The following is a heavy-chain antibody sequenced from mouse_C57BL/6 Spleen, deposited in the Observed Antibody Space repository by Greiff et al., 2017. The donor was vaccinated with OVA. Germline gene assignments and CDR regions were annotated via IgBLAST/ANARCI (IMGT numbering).Heavy chain of an antibody. D-gene: IGHD1-1*01. CDR1: GYTFTSYG. CDR2: IYTRSGNT. Sequence: QVQLQQSGAELARPGASVKLSCKASGYTFTSYGISWVKQRTGQGLEWIGEIYTRSGNTYSNEKFKGKATLTADKSSSTSYMELRSLTSEDSAVYFCARGFTTVVATPAWFAYWGQGTLVTVSA. CDR3: ARGFTTVVATPAWFAY. J-gene: IGHJ3*01. V-gene: IGHV1-81*01.